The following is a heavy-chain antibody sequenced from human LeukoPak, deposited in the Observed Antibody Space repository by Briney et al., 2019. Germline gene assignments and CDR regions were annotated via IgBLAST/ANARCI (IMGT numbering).Heavy chain of an antibody. CDR2: IIPIFGTA. V-gene: IGHV1-69*05. CDR3: AREGSGYQLNWFDP. D-gene: IGHD3-22*01. J-gene: IGHJ5*02. Sequence: SSVKVSCKASGGTFSSYAISWVRQAPGQGLEWMGMIIPIFGTANYAQKFQGRVTITTDESTSTADMELSSLRSEDTAVYYCAREGSGYQLNWFDPWGQGTLVTVSS. CDR1: GGTFSSYA.